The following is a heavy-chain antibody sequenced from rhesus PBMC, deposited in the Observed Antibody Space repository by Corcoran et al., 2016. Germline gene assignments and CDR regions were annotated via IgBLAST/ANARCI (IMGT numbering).Heavy chain of an antibody. D-gene: IGHD1-26*01. Sequence: QVQLQESGPGLVKPSETLSLTCAVSGVSFSAYWWGWIRQPPGKGLEWIGYTGGSSGNTYYTPSLESRVTISTDTSKSQFSLKLSSVTAADTAVYYCALLRGRYNWNSDFEFWGQGVLVIVSS. CDR2: TGGSSGNT. CDR3: ALLRGRYNWNSDFEF. J-gene: IGHJ4*01. CDR1: GVSFSAYW. V-gene: IGHV4-165*01.